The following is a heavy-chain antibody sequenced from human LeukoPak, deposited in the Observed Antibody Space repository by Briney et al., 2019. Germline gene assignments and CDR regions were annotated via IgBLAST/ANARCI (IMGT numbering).Heavy chain of an antibody. CDR2: INRSGST. D-gene: IGHD3-22*01. CDR3: ARGIRYYYDSSGYHNWFDP. V-gene: IGHV4-34*01. J-gene: IGHJ5*02. Sequence: PSETLSLTCAVYGGSFSGYYWSWIRQPPGKGLEWIGEINRSGSTNYNPSLKSRVTISVDTSKNQFSLKLSSVTAADTAVYYCARGIRYYYDSSGYHNWFDPWGQGTLVTVSS. CDR1: GGSFSGYY.